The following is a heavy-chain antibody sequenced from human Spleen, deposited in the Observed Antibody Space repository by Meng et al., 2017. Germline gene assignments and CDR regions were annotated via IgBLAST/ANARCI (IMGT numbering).Heavy chain of an antibody. D-gene: IGHD4-23*01. J-gene: IGHJ4*02. Sequence: QVQLQESGPGLVKPSQTLSLTCTVSGDSISSGDYYWSWIRQPPGKGLEWIGYILYRGSPYYTPSLKSRVTISVDTSKNQFSLKLNSVTAADTAVYCCARLDLYGGNSPFVYWGQGTLVTVSS. CDR2: ILYRGSP. CDR3: ARLDLYGGNSPFVY. CDR1: GDSISSGDYY. V-gene: IGHV4-30-4*01.